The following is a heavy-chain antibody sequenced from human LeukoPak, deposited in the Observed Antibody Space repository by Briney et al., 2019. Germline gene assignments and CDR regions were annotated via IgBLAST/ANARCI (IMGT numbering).Heavy chain of an antibody. CDR2: IRYDGSNK. D-gene: IGHD1-7*01. J-gene: IGHJ4*02. Sequence: GGSLRLSCAASGFTFSSYGMHWVRQAPGKGLEWVAFIRYDGSNKYYADSVKGRFTISRDNSKNTLYLQMNSLRAEDTAVYYCAKDPRFITGTTSGSFGFDYWGQGTLVTVSS. CDR1: GFTFSSYG. V-gene: IGHV3-30*02. CDR3: AKDPRFITGTTSGSFGFDY.